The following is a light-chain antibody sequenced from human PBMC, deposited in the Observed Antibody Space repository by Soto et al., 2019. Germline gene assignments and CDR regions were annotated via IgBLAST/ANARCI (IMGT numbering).Light chain of an antibody. Sequence: DIQKTQSPSSLSASVGDRVTITCRASQGISNYLAWYQQKPGKVPKLLIYAASTLQSGVPSRFSGSGSGTDFTLTISSLQPEDVATYYCQKYNSALEGFTFGPGTKVDIK. V-gene: IGKV1-27*01. CDR1: QGISNY. CDR2: AAS. CDR3: QKYNSALEGFT. J-gene: IGKJ3*01.